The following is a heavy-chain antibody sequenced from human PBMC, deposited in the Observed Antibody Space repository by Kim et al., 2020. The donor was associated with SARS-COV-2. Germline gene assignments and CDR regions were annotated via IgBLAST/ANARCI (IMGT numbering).Heavy chain of an antibody. Sequence: SVKVSCKASGGTFSSYAISWVRQAPGQGLEWMGGIIPIFGTANYAQKFQGRVTITADESTSTAYMELSSLRSEDTSVYYCAREGMATITTPGAFDIWGQGTMVTVSS. D-gene: IGHD5-12*01. J-gene: IGHJ3*02. V-gene: IGHV1-69*13. CDR2: IIPIFGTA. CDR3: AREGMATITTPGAFDI. CDR1: GGTFSSYA.